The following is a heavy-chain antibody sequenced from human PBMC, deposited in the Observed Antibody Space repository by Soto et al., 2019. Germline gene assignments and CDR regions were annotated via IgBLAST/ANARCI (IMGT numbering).Heavy chain of an antibody. Sequence: GGSLRLSCAASGFTFSSSWMSWVRQAPGKGPEWLASINQDGNYKQHVDSVKGRFTISRDNAENSLYLQMNSLRAEDTAVYYCARDYRADWGPGTLVTVSS. CDR2: INQDGNYK. CDR1: GFTFSSSW. D-gene: IGHD1-26*01. V-gene: IGHV3-7*01. J-gene: IGHJ4*02. CDR3: ARDYRAD.